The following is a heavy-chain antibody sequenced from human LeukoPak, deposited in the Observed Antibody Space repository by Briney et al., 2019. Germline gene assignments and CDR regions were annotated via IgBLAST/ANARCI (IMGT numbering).Heavy chain of an antibody. CDR1: GFTFSSYA. CDR2: ISGSGGST. V-gene: IGHV3-23*01. J-gene: IGHJ6*03. CDR3: AKRAGYCSSTSCSYYYYMDV. D-gene: IGHD2-2*01. Sequence: GGSLRLSCAASGFTFSSYAMSWVRQAPGKGLEWVSGISGSGGSTDYAGSVKGRFTISRDNSKNTLYLQMNSLRAEDTAVYYCAKRAGYCSSTSCSYYYYMDVWGKGTTVTVSS.